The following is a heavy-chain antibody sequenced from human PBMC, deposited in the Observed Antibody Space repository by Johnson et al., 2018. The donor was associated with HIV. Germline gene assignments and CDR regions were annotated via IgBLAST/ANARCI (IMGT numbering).Heavy chain of an antibody. J-gene: IGHJ3*02. D-gene: IGHD1-20*01. CDR3: AKGGYNWKFDGFDI. Sequence: EVQLVESGGGLVQPGGSLRLSCAASGFTFSSYDMHWVRQATGKGLEWVSAIGTAGDTYYPGSVKGRFTISRDNSKNTVYLQLNSLRVEDTAVYYCAKGGYNWKFDGFDIWGQGTMVTVSS. CDR2: IGTAGDT. CDR1: GFTFSSYD. V-gene: IGHV3-13*01.